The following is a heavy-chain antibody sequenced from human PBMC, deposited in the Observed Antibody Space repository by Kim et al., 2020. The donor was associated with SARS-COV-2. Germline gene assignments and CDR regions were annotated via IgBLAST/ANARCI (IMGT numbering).Heavy chain of an antibody. J-gene: IGHJ4*01. D-gene: IGHD3-16*01. Sequence: IYEADSVKGRFTISRDTAKNEVYLQMSSLRVEDTAVYYCAGDGGVSGLFDYWGHGTLVTVSS. CDR3: AGDGGVSGLFDY. CDR2: I. V-gene: IGHV3-11*04.